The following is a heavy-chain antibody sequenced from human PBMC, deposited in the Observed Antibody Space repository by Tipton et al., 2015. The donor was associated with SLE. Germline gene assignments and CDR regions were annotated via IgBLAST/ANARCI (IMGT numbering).Heavy chain of an antibody. CDR3: ARSPVDYWNGYSA. Sequence: SLRLSCVASGFTFSNYAMSWVRQAPGKGLEWISAITGSGDRTYYKDSVKGRFTISRDNSKDSLYLQMNALRAEDTAVYYCARSPVDYWNGYSAWGQGTLVAVSP. V-gene: IGHV3-23*01. J-gene: IGHJ4*02. CDR2: ITGSGDRT. CDR1: GFTFSNYA. D-gene: IGHD3-3*01.